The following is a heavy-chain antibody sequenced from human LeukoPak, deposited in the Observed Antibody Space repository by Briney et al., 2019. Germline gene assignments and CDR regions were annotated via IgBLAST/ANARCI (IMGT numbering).Heavy chain of an antibody. CDR3: ARGGGGWYTFDY. CDR1: GFTFSDY. D-gene: IGHD2-15*01. J-gene: IGHJ4*02. Sequence: GGSLRLSCETASGFTFSDYISWIRQAPGKGLEWVAVIWYDGSNKYYADSVKGRFTISRDNSKNTLYLQMNSLRAEDTAVYYCARGGGGWYTFDYWGQGTLVTVSS. CDR2: IWYDGSNK. V-gene: IGHV3-33*08.